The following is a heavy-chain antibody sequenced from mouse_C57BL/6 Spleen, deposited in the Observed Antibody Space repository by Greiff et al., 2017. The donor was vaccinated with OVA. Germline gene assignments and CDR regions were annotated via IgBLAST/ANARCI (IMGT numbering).Heavy chain of an antibody. CDR1: GYTFTSYW. CDR3: ARGGYDYDHYAMDY. J-gene: IGHJ4*01. V-gene: IGHV1-50*01. D-gene: IGHD2-4*01. CDR2: IDPSDSYT. Sequence: QVQLQQPGAELVKPGASVKLSCKASGYTFTSYWMQWVKQRPGQGLEWIGEIDPSDSYTNYNQKFKGKATLTVDTSSSTAYMQLSSLTSEDSAVYYCARGGYDYDHYAMDYWGQGTSVTVSS.